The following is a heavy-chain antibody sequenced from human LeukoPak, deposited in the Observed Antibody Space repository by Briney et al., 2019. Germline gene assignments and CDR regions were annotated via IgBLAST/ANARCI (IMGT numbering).Heavy chain of an antibody. Sequence: GGSLRLSCAASGFTVSSNYMNWVRQAPGKGLEWVSVINSGGNAYYADSVKGRFTISRDNSKNTLYLQMNSLRAEDTAVYYCAKGKDSIKDGMDVWGQGTTVTVSS. CDR3: AKGKDSIKDGMDV. V-gene: IGHV3-53*01. CDR2: INSGGNA. D-gene: IGHD2-21*01. CDR1: GFTVSSNY. J-gene: IGHJ6*02.